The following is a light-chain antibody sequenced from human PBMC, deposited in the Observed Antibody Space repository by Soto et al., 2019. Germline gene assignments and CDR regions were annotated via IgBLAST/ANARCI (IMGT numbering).Light chain of an antibody. Sequence: EIVLTQSPGTLSLSPGERATLSCRASQSVSSSFLAWYQQKPGQAPRLLIYGASSRATGIADRFSGSGSGTGFTLIISRLEPEDFAVYYCQQYDSSPWTFGQGTKVEIK. V-gene: IGKV3-20*01. CDR3: QQYDSSPWT. CDR1: QSVSSSF. CDR2: GAS. J-gene: IGKJ1*01.